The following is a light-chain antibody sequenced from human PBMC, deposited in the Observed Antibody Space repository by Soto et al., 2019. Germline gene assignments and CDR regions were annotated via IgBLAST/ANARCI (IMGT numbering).Light chain of an antibody. CDR2: DVS. J-gene: IGLJ1*01. Sequence: SVLTQPRSVSGSPGQSVTISCTGTSSDVGAYNYVSWYQQHPGKAPKLMTYDVSKRPSGVPDRFSGSKSGNTASLTISGLQAEDEADYYCCSYADNYSYVFGTGTKVT. CDR3: CSYADNYSYV. CDR1: SSDVGAYNY. V-gene: IGLV2-11*01.